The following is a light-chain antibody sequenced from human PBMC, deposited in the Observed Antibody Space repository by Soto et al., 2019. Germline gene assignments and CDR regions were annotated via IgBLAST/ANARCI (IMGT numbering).Light chain of an antibody. CDR2: TNN. CDR3: AVWDVSLKAWV. J-gene: IGLJ3*02. V-gene: IGLV1-44*01. CDR1: SSNIGKNF. Sequence: QSVLTQPPSASGTPGQRVTISCSGSSSNIGKNFVYWYQQLPATAPKLLIYTNNQRPSGVPDRFSGSKSGTSASLAISGLQSEDEAHYYCAVWDVSLKAWVFGGGTKVTVL.